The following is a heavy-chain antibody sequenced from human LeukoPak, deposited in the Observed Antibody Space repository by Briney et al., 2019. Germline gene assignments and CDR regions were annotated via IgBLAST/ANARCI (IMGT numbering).Heavy chain of an antibody. D-gene: IGHD6-13*01. CDR3: ARDKVRGYSSSWYDY. Sequence: GGSLSLSCAASGFAFSDYWMSWVRQAPGKGLEWVANIKKDGGDKYYVESVKGRFTISRDNAKNSLYLQMNSLRAEDTAVYYCARDKVRGYSSSWYDYWGQGTLVTVSS. CDR1: GFAFSDYW. V-gene: IGHV3-7*01. J-gene: IGHJ4*02. CDR2: IKKDGGDK.